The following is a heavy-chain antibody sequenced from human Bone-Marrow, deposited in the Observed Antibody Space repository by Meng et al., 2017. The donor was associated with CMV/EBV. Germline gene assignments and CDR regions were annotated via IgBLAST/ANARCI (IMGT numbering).Heavy chain of an antibody. J-gene: IGHJ5*02. CDR1: GGSISSYY. D-gene: IGHD3-3*01. Sequence: SETLSLTCTVSGGSISSYYWSWIRQPPGKGLERIGYIYYSGSTNYNPSLKSRVTISVDTSKNQFSLKLSSVTAADTAVYYCARGRYDFWSGPFHNWFDPWGEGTLVTVSS. V-gene: IGHV4-59*01. CDR2: IYYSGST. CDR3: ARGRYDFWSGPFHNWFDP.